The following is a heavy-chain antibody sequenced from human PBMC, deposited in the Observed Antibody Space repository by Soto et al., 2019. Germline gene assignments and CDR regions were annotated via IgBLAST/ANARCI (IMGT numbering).Heavy chain of an antibody. CDR3: ARTRMIESWIDY. Sequence: LTCDVSGDSISTYYWSWIRQPPGKGLEWIGYVYYSGSTLYNPSLESRVTLSIDMSKKQVSLKLNSVIAADTAVYYCARTRMIESWIDYWGHGTLVTVSS. D-gene: IGHD2-21*01. V-gene: IGHV4-59*01. CDR1: GDSISTYY. CDR2: VYYSGST. J-gene: IGHJ4*01.